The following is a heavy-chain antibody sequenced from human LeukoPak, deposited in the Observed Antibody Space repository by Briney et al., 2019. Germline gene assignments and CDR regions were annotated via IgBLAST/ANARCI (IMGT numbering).Heavy chain of an antibody. CDR1: GGSISSGDYY. CDR2: IYYSGST. J-gene: IGHJ4*02. V-gene: IGHV4-30-4*08. D-gene: IGHD3-3*01. CDR3: ARAFLEWFNDY. Sequence: SETLSLTCTVSGGSISSGDYYWSWIRQPPGKGLEWIGYIYYSGSTYYNPSLKSRVTISVDTSKNQFSLKLSSVTAADTAVYYCARAFLEWFNDYWGQGTLVTVSS.